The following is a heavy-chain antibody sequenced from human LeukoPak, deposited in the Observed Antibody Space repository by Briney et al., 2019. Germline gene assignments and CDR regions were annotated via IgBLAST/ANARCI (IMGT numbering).Heavy chain of an antibody. Sequence: PSETLSLTCAVYGRSFSGYYWSWIRQPPGKGLEWIGEINHSGSTSYNPSLKSRVTISVDTSKNQFSLKLSSVTAADTAVYYCARGLRYPSRMDVWSKGTTVTVSS. D-gene: IGHD3-9*01. V-gene: IGHV4-34*01. CDR1: GRSFSGYY. J-gene: IGHJ6*04. CDR3: ARGLRYPSRMDV. CDR2: INHSGST.